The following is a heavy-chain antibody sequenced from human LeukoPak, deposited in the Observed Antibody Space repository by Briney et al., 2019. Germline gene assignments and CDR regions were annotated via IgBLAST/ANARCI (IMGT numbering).Heavy chain of an antibody. CDR2: IIPILGTA. CDR3: ARGREDYYDSSGYFYDAFDI. D-gene: IGHD3-22*01. V-gene: IGHV1-69*16. CDR1: GGTFSSYT. Sequence: ASVKVSCKASGGTFSSYTISWVRQAPGQGLEWMGRIIPILGTANYAQKFQGRVTITTDESTSTAYMELSGLRSEDTAVYYCARGREDYYDSSGYFYDAFDIWGQGTMVTVSS. J-gene: IGHJ3*02.